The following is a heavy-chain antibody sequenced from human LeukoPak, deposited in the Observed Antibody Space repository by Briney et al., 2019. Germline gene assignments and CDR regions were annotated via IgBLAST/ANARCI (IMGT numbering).Heavy chain of an antibody. V-gene: IGHV4-39*01. CDR2: IYYSGST. J-gene: IGHJ4*02. D-gene: IGHD1-14*01. CDR1: GGSISSSSYY. CDR3: ARQTESYYFDY. Sequence: PSETLSLTCTVSGGSISSSSYYWGWLRQPPGKGLEWIGSIYYSGSTYYNPSLKSRVTISVDTSKNQFPPKLRSVTAADTAVYHCARQTESYYFDYWGQGTLVTVSS.